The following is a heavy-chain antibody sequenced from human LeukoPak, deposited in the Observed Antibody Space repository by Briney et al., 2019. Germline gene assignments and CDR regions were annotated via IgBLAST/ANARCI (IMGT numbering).Heavy chain of an antibody. D-gene: IGHD3-16*02. V-gene: IGHV3-21*04. Sequence: GGSLRLSCPASGFTFSSYSMNWVRQAPGKGLEWFSSISISSSYIYYADSVKGRFTISRDNAKNSLYLQMNSLRAEDTALYYCAKDGYYDYVWGSYRYSDYWGQGTLVTVSS. CDR3: AKDGYYDYVWGSYRYSDY. J-gene: IGHJ4*02. CDR2: ISISSSYI. CDR1: GFTFSSYS.